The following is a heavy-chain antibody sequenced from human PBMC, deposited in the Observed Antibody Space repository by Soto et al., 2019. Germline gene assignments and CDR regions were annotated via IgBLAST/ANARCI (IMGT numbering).Heavy chain of an antibody. D-gene: IGHD4-17*01. CDR1: GGSISSYC. J-gene: IGHJ4*02. CDR2: IYYSGST. V-gene: IGHV4-59*08. CDR3: ARRYGYYFDY. Sequence: SETLSLTCTVSGGSISSYCWSWIRQPPGKGLEWIGYIYYSGSTNYDPSLKSRDNISVDTSKNQLSLKLSSVTAADTAVYYCARRYGYYFDYWGQGTQVTVSS.